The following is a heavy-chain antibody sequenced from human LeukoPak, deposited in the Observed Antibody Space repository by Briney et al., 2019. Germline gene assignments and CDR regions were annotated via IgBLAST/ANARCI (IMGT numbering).Heavy chain of an antibody. V-gene: IGHV1-2*02. D-gene: IGHD2-2*01. CDR2: INPKSGGT. J-gene: IGHJ4*02. Sequence: GASVKVSCKASGYTFTGYYMHWVRQAPGQGLEWMGWINPKSGGTNYAQKFQGRVTMTGDTSISTAYMELSRLRSDDTAVYYCARDAGYCSSTTCSADFDYWGQGTLVTVSS. CDR1: GYTFTGYY. CDR3: ARDAGYCSSTTCSADFDY.